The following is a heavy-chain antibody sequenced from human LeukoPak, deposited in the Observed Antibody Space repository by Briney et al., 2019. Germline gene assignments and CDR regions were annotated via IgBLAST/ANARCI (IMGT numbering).Heavy chain of an antibody. V-gene: IGHV4-59*01. CDR3: ARVQWLPLDVFNF. CDR2: IHYSGST. CDR1: GGSISSYY. J-gene: IGHJ3*01. Sequence: SETLSLTCTVSGGSISSYYWSWVRQPPGKGLEWIGYIHYSGSTDYNPSLKSRVTISVDTSKNQFSLKMNSMTAADTAMYYCARVQWLPLDVFNFWGQGTMVTVSS. D-gene: IGHD6-19*01.